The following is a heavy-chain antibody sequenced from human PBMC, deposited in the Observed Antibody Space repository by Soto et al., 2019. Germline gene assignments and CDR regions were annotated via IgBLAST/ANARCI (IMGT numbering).Heavy chain of an antibody. J-gene: IGHJ2*01. CDR2: TYYRSKWYN. CDR3: ARAQQPLLRYFDL. Sequence: QVQLQQSGPGLVKPSQTLSLTCAISGDSVSSNSATWNWIRQSPSRGLEWLGRTYYRSKWYNDYAVSVKSRIXXNXDXXKNQFSLQLNSVTPEDTAVYYCARAQQPLLRYFDLWGRGALVTVSS. D-gene: IGHD1-26*01. CDR1: GDSVSSNSAT. V-gene: IGHV6-1*01.